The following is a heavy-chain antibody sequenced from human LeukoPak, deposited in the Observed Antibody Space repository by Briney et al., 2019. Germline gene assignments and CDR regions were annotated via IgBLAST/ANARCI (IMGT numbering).Heavy chain of an antibody. CDR1: GGSIISSSYY. CDR3: ARRLCCTSCYSYYCYYMDV. Sequence: SETLSLTCTVSGGSIISSSYYWRWIRQPPGKGLEWIGSIYYSGSTYYNPSLKSRLTISVDTSKNQFSLQASSVPAAETTMYHCARRLCCTSCYSYYCYYMDVWGKGTTVTVSS. D-gene: IGHD2-2*01. CDR2: IYYSGST. J-gene: IGHJ6*03. V-gene: IGHV4-39*01.